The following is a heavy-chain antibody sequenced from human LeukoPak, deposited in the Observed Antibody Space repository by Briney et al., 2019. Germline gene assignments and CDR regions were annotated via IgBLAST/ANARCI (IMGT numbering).Heavy chain of an antibody. Sequence: GGSLRLSCAACGFTFSRYEMNWVRQAPGKGLEGGSYISSSGSTIYYADSVKGRFTISRDNAKNSLYLQMNSLRAEDTAVYYCAELGITMIGGVWGKGPTVTISS. CDR1: GFTFSRYE. CDR2: ISSSGSTI. D-gene: IGHD3-10*02. V-gene: IGHV3-48*03. J-gene: IGHJ6*04. CDR3: AELGITMIGGV.